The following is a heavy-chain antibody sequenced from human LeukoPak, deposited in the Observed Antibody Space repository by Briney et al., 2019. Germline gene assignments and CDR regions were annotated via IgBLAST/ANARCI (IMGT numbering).Heavy chain of an antibody. CDR3: AKDCLSHEGLKDY. CDR2: ISGSGGST. J-gene: IGHJ4*02. V-gene: IGHV3-23*01. CDR1: GFTFSSYA. Sequence: GGSLRLSCAASGFTFSSYAMSWVRQAPGKGLEWVSAISGSGGSTYYADSVKGRFTISRDNPKNTLYLQMNSLRAEDTAVYYCAKDCLSHEGLKDYWGQGTLVTVSS.